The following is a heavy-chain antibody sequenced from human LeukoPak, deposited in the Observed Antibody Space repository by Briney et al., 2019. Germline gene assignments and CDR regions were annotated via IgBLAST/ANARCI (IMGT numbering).Heavy chain of an antibody. CDR3: AKDMGSHGSGSYYAFDI. Sequence: GGSLRLSCAASGFTFSSYLIHWVRQAPGKGLEWVAFIRYDGINKDYADSVKGRFTFSRDSSKNALYLQMSSLRTEDTAVYYCAKDMGSHGSGSYYAFDIWGQGTMVTVSS. J-gene: IGHJ3*02. D-gene: IGHD3-10*01. V-gene: IGHV3-30*02. CDR1: GFTFSSYL. CDR2: IRYDGINK.